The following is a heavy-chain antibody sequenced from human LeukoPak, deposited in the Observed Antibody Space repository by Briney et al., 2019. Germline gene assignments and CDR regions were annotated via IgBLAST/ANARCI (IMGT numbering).Heavy chain of an antibody. V-gene: IGHV3-74*01. J-gene: IGHJ6*02. CDR1: GFTFSDSW. CDR3: ATGGAMDV. Sequence: GGSLRLSCAASGFTFSDSWMHWVRHAPGKGLVSVSRINSDGSYTNYADSVKGRFIISRDNAKNTVNLQMNSLRLEDTAVYYCATGGAMDVWGQGTTVTVSS. CDR2: INSDGSYT.